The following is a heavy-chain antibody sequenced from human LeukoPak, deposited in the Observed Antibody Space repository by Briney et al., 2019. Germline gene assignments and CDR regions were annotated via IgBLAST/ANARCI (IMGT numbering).Heavy chain of an antibody. CDR2: ISAYNGNT. V-gene: IGHV1-18*01. D-gene: IGHD2-15*01. Sequence: ASVKISCKASGYTFSSYGISWVRQAPGQGLEWLGYISAYNGNTNYAQKVQGRITMTTDTSTSTAYMEMRSLRSDDTAVYYCARDCSGSSCYWIHWGQGTLVTVSS. CDR3: ARDCSGSSCYWIH. CDR1: GYTFSSYG. J-gene: IGHJ4*02.